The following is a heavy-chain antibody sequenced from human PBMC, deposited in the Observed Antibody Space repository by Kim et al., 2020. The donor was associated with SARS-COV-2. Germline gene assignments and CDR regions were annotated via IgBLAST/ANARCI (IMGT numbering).Heavy chain of an antibody. J-gene: IGHJ6*03. CDR1: GFTFRNYG. CDR2: IWYNGAGQ. V-gene: IGHV3-33*01. Sequence: GGSLRLSCAASGFTFRNYGMHWVRQAPGKGLEWVAVIWYNGAGQNYGESVKGRFTISRDNSKNTLDLQMHSLRADDTAVYYCARGNPSDGFSWVYFYYYYMDLWGKGTAVTVS. CDR3: ARGNPSDGFSWVYFYYYYMDL. D-gene: IGHD3-16*01.